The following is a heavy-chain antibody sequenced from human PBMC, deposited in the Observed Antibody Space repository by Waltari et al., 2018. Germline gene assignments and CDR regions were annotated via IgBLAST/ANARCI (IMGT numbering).Heavy chain of an antibody. V-gene: IGHV4-61*02. Sequence: QVQLQESGPGLVKPSETLSLTCTVSGGSISSGSYYWSWIRPPAGKGLEWIGRIYTSGSTNYNPSLKSRVTISVDTSKNQFSLKLSSVTAADTAVYYCARGGGNQDYYYYMDVWGKGTTVTVSS. J-gene: IGHJ6*03. CDR2: IYTSGST. CDR1: GGSISSGSYY. D-gene: IGHD2-15*01. CDR3: ARGGGNQDYYYYMDV.